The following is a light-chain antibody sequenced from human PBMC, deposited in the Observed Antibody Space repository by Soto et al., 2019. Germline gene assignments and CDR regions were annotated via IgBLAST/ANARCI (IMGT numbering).Light chain of an antibody. CDR2: GVS. J-gene: IGLJ7*01. V-gene: IGLV2-14*01. CDR1: RSDIGSYNY. Sequence: QSALTQPASVSGSPGQSITISYSGTRSDIGSYNYVAWYQQFPGKTPKILIYGVSNRPSGVSSRFSGSKSGNTASLTISGLQAEDEADYYCISYTGSSTSYVFGSGTQLTVL. CDR3: ISYTGSSTSYV.